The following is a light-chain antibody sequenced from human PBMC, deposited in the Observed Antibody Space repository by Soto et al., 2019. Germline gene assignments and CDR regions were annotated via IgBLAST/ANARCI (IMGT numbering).Light chain of an antibody. CDR3: QQYGSSSWT. J-gene: IGKJ1*01. CDR2: GAS. V-gene: IGKV3-20*01. CDR1: QSVCSNY. Sequence: EIVLTQSPGTLSLSPGERATLSCRASQSVCSNYLAWYQQKPGQAPRILIFGASSRATGIPDRFSGSGSGTDFTLTISRLEPEDFAVYYCQQYGSSSWTFGQGTKVEIK.